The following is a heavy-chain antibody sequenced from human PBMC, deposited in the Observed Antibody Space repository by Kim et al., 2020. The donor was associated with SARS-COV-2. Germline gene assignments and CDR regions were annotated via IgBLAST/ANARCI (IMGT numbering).Heavy chain of an antibody. D-gene: IGHD5-18*01. V-gene: IGHV3-30*02. CDR3: AKDVRSFGWGSVFDY. J-gene: IGHJ4*02. Sequence: SVKGRFTVSRDNSKNTLYMQMNSLRPEDPAVYYCAKDVRSFGWGSVFDYWGQGTLVTVSS.